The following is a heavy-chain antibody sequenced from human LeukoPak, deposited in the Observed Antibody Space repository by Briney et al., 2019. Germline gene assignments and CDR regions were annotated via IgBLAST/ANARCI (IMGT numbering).Heavy chain of an antibody. Sequence: SETLSLTCAVYGGSFSGYYWSWIRQPPGKGLEWIGEINHSGSTNYNPSLKSRVTISVDTSKNQFSLKLSSVTAADTAVCYCARGTPTPYDYVWGSYRGQWFDPWGQGTLVTVSS. V-gene: IGHV4-34*01. CDR1: GGSFSGYY. J-gene: IGHJ5*02. CDR3: ARGTPTPYDYVWGSYRGQWFDP. D-gene: IGHD3-16*02. CDR2: INHSGST.